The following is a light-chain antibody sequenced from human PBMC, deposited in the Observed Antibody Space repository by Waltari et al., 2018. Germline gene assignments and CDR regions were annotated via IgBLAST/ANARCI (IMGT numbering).Light chain of an antibody. V-gene: IGLV2-14*03. J-gene: IGLJ2*01. CDR3: SSYTSSSTSLV. CDR2: DVS. Sequence: QSALTQPASVSGSPGQSITISCTGTSSDVGGYNYVPWYQQHPGKAPNLMIYDVSNRPSGVSNRFSGSKSGNTASLTISGLQAEDEADYYCSSYTSSSTSLVFGGGTKLTVL. CDR1: SSDVGGYNY.